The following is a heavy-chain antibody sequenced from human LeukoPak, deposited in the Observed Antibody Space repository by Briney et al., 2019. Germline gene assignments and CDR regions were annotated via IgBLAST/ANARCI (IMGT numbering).Heavy chain of an antibody. Sequence: SETLSLTCTVSGGSISSSSYYRGWIRQPPGKGLEWIGSLYYSGSTYYNPSLKSRVTISVDTSKNHFSLKLTSVAAADTAVYYCARRSEFDNTHYHYFDYWGQGALVTVSS. CDR1: GGSISSSSYY. V-gene: IGHV4-39*02. J-gene: IGHJ4*02. D-gene: IGHD2-15*01. CDR3: ARRSEFDNTHYHYFDY. CDR2: LYYSGST.